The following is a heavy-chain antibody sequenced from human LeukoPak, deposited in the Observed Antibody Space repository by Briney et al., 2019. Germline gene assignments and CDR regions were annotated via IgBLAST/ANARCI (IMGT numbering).Heavy chain of an antibody. Sequence: PMASEKVSCKASGYSFADYYMHWVRQAPGQGLEWMGWIKPNSGDTRSAQKFQGRVTITADKSTSTAYMELSSLRSEDMAVYYCARGQTWILHTAYYFDYWGQGTLVTVSS. CDR1: GYSFADYY. J-gene: IGHJ4*02. D-gene: IGHD5-18*01. CDR2: IKPNSGDT. V-gene: IGHV1-2*02. CDR3: ARGQTWILHTAYYFDY.